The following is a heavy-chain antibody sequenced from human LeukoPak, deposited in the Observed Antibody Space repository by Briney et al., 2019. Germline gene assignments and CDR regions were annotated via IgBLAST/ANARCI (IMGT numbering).Heavy chain of an antibody. CDR1: GYTFTTYY. D-gene: IGHD3-22*01. CDR2: INPNSGGT. Sequence: GASVKVSCKASGYTFTTYYIHWVRQAPGQGLEWMGWINPNSGGTNYAQKFQGRVTMTRDTSISTAYMELSRLRSDDTAVYYCARGPNYYDSSGFPYHDYWGQGTLVTVSS. CDR3: ARGPNYYDSSGFPYHDY. V-gene: IGHV1-2*02. J-gene: IGHJ4*02.